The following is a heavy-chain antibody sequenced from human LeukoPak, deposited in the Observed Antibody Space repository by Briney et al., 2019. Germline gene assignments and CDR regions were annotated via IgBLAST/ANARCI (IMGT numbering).Heavy chain of an antibody. D-gene: IGHD3-16*01. CDR3: ARVDLWGIGYFDY. CDR2: IKQDGSEK. J-gene: IGHJ4*02. Sequence: PGGSLGLSCAASGFTFSSYWMSWVRQAPGKGLEWVANIKQDGSEKYYVDSVKGRFTISRDNAKNSLYLQMNSLRAEDTAVYYCARVDLWGIGYFDYWGQGTLVTVSS. V-gene: IGHV3-7*01. CDR1: GFTFSSYW.